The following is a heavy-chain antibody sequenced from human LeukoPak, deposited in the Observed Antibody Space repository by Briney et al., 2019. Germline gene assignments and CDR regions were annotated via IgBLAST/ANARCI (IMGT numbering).Heavy chain of an antibody. CDR1: GFTFSSYA. V-gene: IGHV3-23*01. D-gene: IGHD3-10*01. CDR3: AKDRDDGSGTDYFDY. Sequence: GGSLRLSCAASGFTFSSYAMSWVRQGPGKGLEWVSAISGSGGSTYYADSVKGRFTISRDNSKNTLYLQMNSLRAEDTAVYYCAKDRDDGSGTDYFDYWGQGTLVTVSS. J-gene: IGHJ4*02. CDR2: ISGSGGST.